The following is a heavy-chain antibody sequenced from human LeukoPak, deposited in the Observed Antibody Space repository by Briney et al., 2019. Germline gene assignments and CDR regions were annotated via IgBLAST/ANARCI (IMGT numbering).Heavy chain of an antibody. CDR3: AKDSDDIVLMVYAGGHYMDV. D-gene: IGHD2-8*01. V-gene: IGHV3-33*06. CDR1: GFTFSSYG. Sequence: PGGSLRLSCAASGFTFSSYGMHWVRQAPGKGLEWVAVIWYDGSNKYYADAVKGRFTISRDNSKNTLYLQMNSLRAEDTAVYYCAKDSDDIVLMVYAGGHYMDVWGKGTTVTVSS. CDR2: IWYDGSNK. J-gene: IGHJ6*03.